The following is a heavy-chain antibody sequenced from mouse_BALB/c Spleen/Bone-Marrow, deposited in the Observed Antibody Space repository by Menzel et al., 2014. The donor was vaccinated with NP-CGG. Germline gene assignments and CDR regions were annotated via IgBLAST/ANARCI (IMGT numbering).Heavy chain of an antibody. D-gene: IGHD1-2*01. CDR3: ASGYYGGSFAY. CDR2: ISYDGSN. Sequence: VQLKESGPGLVKPSQSLSLTCSVTGYSITSGYYCNWIRQFPGNKLEWMGYISYDGSNNYNPSLKNRISITRDTSKNQFFLKLSSVTTEDTASYYCASGYYGGSFAYWGQGTLVTVSA. CDR1: GYSITSGYY. V-gene: IGHV3-6*02. J-gene: IGHJ3*01.